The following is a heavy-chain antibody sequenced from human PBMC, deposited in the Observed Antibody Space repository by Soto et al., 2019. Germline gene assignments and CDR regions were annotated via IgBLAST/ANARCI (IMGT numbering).Heavy chain of an antibody. J-gene: IGHJ6*02. CDR2: ISAYNGNT. CDR3: ASPAGGTGIAVAGPYYYYYGMDV. D-gene: IGHD6-19*01. V-gene: IGHV1-18*01. Sequence: GASVKVSCKASGYTFTSYGISWVRQAPGQGLEWMGWISAYNGNTNYAQKLQGRVTMTTDTSTSTAYMELRSLRSDDTAVYYCASPAGGTGIAVAGPYYYYYGMDVWGQGTTVTVSS. CDR1: GYTFTSYG.